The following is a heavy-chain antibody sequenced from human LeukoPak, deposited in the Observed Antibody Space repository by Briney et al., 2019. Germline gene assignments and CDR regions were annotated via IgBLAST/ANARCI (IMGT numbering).Heavy chain of an antibody. V-gene: IGHV3-7*04. CDR3: ARGGRPDS. CDR2: IKEDGSEK. J-gene: IGHJ5*01. D-gene: IGHD1-26*01. CDR1: GFTFRISW. Sequence: GGSLRLSCAASGFTFRISWMSWVRQAPGKGLEWVANIKEDGSEKNYVDSVKGRFTISGDNDDGSLYLHMNSLRVDDTAFYYCARGGRPDSWGQGTLVTVSS.